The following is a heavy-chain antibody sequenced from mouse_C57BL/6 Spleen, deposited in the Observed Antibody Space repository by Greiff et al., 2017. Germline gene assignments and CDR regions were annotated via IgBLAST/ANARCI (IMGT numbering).Heavy chain of an antibody. J-gene: IGHJ4*01. CDR1: GYTFTNYW. V-gene: IGHV1-63*01. CDR2: IYPGGGYT. CDR3: ARLDLYAMDY. Sequence: VQLQQSGAELVRPGTSVKMSCKASGYTFTNYWIGWAKQRPGHGLEWIGDIYPGGGYTNYNEKFKGKASLTADKSSSTAYMQFCSLTSEDSAIYYCARLDLYAMDYWGQGTSVTVSS.